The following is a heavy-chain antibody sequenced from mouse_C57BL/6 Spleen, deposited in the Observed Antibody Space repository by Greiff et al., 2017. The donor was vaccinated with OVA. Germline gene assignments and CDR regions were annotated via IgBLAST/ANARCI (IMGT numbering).Heavy chain of an antibody. D-gene: IGHD2-3*01. Sequence: QVQLKQSGTELVKPGASVKLSCKASGYTFTSYWMHWVKQRPGQGLEWIGNINPSNGGTNYNEKFKSKATLTVDKSSSTAYMQLSSLTSEDSAVYYCARGGWLPHWYFDVWGTGTTVTVSS. J-gene: IGHJ1*03. CDR2: INPSNGGT. CDR3: ARGGWLPHWYFDV. CDR1: GYTFTSYW. V-gene: IGHV1-53*01.